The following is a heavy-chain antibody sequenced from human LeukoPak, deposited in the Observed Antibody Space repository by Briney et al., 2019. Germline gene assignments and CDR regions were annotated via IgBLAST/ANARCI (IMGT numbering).Heavy chain of an antibody. V-gene: IGHV3-23*01. D-gene: IGHD6-13*01. CDR3: AKDWPSEWQQLPDYDAVDV. Sequence: GGSLRLSCAASGFTFSSYAMSWVRQAPGRGLEGVSSISGCRGGDTYYADSVKGRFTISRGNSKNKVYLQMNSLRVDDTAVYCCAKDWPSEWQQLPDYDAVDVWGQGTMVTVSS. CDR1: GFTFSSYA. CDR2: ISGCRGGDT. J-gene: IGHJ3*01.